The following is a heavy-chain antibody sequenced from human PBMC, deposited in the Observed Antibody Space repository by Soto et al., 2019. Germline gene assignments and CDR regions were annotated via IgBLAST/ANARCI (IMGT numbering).Heavy chain of an antibody. Sequence: EVQLLESGGGLVQPGGSLRLSCAASGFTFSSYAMSWVRQAPGKGLEWVSAISGSGGSTYYADSVKGRFTISRDNSKNTLYLQMNSLRAEDTAVYYCAGPILRYFDWLSIEGDYWGQGTLVTVSS. J-gene: IGHJ4*02. CDR1: GFTFSSYA. CDR2: ISGSGGST. CDR3: AGPILRYFDWLSIEGDY. D-gene: IGHD3-9*01. V-gene: IGHV3-23*01.